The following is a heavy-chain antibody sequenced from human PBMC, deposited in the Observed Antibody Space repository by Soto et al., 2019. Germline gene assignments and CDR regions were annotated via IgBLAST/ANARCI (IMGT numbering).Heavy chain of an antibody. D-gene: IGHD2-8*01. Sequence: QVQLQESGPGLVKPSQTLSLTCTVSGGSISSGGYYWSWIRQHPGKGLEWIGYIYYRWSTYYYSSLKSRFTISVDTCKNHFSLKLSSVTAANTVVYYGAASYCTIGVYYPRNYYYCMDVWGKGTTVTVSS. CDR2: IYYRWST. V-gene: IGHV4-31*03. CDR1: GGSISSGGYY. J-gene: IGHJ6*03. CDR3: AASYCTIGVYYPRNYYYCMDV.